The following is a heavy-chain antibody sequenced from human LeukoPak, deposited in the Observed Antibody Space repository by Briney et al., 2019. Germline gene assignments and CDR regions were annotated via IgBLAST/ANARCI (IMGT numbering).Heavy chain of an antibody. D-gene: IGHD3-16*02. J-gene: IGHJ4*02. CDR3: ARDALWFGVSYDYVWGSYRQVDYFDY. Sequence: GGSLRLSCAASGFTFSSYGMHWVRQAPGKGLEWVAVISYDGINKYYADSVKGRFTISRDNAKNSLYLQMNSLRAEDTAVYYCARDALWFGVSYDYVWGSYRQVDYFDYWGQGTLVTVSS. V-gene: IGHV3-30*03. CDR1: GFTFSSYG. CDR2: ISYDGINK.